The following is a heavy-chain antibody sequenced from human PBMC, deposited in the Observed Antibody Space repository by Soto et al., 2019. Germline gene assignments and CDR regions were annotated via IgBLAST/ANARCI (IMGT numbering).Heavy chain of an antibody. J-gene: IGHJ4*02. D-gene: IGHD3-10*01. CDR2: IEHNGNN. Sequence: PSETLSLTCALYGGTFSVYFWTWVRQPPGKGLEWIGEIEHNGNNNINPSLKSRVTLSVDTSKNQISLTLTSVTAADTAVYYCARDFRYFPYWGQGTMVTVSS. CDR3: ARDFRYFPY. CDR1: GGTFSVYF. V-gene: IGHV4-34*01.